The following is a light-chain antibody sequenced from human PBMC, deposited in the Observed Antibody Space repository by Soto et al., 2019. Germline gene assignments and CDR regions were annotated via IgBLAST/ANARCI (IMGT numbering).Light chain of an antibody. V-gene: IGKV3-11*01. CDR2: DIS. Sequence: EIVMTQSPATLSVSPGERATLSCRASQSVSSNLAWYQQKPGRAPRVLIYDISTRATGIPTRFSGSGSGTDFTLTISSLEPEDFAVYYCQQRSNWPRLTFGGGTKVDIK. CDR3: QQRSNWPRLT. J-gene: IGKJ4*01. CDR1: QSVSSN.